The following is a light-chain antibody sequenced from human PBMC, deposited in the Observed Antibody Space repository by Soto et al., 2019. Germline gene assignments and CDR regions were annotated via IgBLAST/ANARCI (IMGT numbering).Light chain of an antibody. CDR2: SSS. J-gene: IGLJ2*01. CDR1: SSNIGSKA. Sequence: QAVLTQPPSASGTPGQRVTISCSGSSSNIGSKAVNWYQHLPGTAPKLLIYSSSQRPSGVPDRFSGSKSGTSASLAISGLQAEDEADYYCAAWDDSLKGVVFGGGTKLTVL. V-gene: IGLV1-44*01. CDR3: AAWDDSLKGVV.